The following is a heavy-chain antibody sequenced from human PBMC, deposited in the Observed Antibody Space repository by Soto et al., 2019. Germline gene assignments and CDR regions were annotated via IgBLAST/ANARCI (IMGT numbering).Heavy chain of an antibody. CDR2: TGATGRTT. Sequence: GVSLRLSCAASGFTFSIYAMTWVRQAPGKGLEWVSTTGATGRTTYYSDSVKGRFTVSRDNSKNTLDLQMSNLRAEDTAVYYCATVHNTSRSFDYWGQGTLVTVSS. CDR1: GFTFSIYA. D-gene: IGHD1-20*01. J-gene: IGHJ4*02. CDR3: ATVHNTSRSFDY. V-gene: IGHV3-23*01.